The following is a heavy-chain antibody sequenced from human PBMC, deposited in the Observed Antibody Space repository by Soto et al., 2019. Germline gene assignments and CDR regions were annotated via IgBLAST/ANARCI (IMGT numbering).Heavy chain of an antibody. CDR2: MNPNSGDT. CDR3: ARGVKYGAYSRWFDP. V-gene: IGHV1-8*01. J-gene: IGHJ5*02. Sequence: QVQLVQSGAEVKKPGASVKVSCKASGNTFTNYDINWVRQATGQGLEYLGWMNPNSGDTAYVQKFQGRVTMTWDTAITPAYMELRSLRSEDTDVYFCARGVKYGAYSRWFDPWGLGTLVTVSS. D-gene: IGHD4-17*01. CDR1: GNTFTNYD.